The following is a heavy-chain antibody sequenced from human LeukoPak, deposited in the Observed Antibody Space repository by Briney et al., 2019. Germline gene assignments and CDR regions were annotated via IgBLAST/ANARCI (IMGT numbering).Heavy chain of an antibody. V-gene: IGHV3-23*01. J-gene: IGHJ4*02. CDR3: AKAAYCGGDCYSYYFDY. D-gene: IGHD2-21*02. CDR1: GFTFSSYA. Sequence: PGGSLRLSCAASGFTFSSYAMSWVRQAPGKGLEWVSAISGSGGSTYYADSVKGRFTISRDNSKNTLYLQMNSLRAEDTAVYYCAKAAYCGGDCYSYYFDYWGQGTLVTVSS. CDR2: ISGSGGST.